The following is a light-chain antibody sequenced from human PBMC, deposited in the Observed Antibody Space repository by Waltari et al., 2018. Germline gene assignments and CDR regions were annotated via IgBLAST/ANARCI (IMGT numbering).Light chain of an antibody. CDR1: QSVKTN. V-gene: IGKV3-15*01. J-gene: IGKJ2*01. CDR2: GAS. CDR3: QQYNTWPPNYT. Sequence: EIVMTPSPATLSVSPGERAVLSCRASQSVKTNLAWYQQKPGQAPRVLVYGASRRARGVPDRFSGSGSETEFTLTISSLQSEDFAVYYCQQYNTWPPNYTFGQGTKLEIK.